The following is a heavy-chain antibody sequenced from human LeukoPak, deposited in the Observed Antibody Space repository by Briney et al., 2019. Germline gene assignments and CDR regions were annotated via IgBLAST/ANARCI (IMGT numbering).Heavy chain of an antibody. V-gene: IGHV1-2*02. Sequence: ASVRVSCKTSGYIFIYHDLHWVRQAPGQGLEWMGWSNPKSGVTDYAQTLQGRVTVTRDTSMSTVYMDLSRLRSDDTAVYYCTGGGGRSGYPDYWGQGTLVTVSS. CDR3: TGGGGRSGYPDY. CDR1: GYIFIYHD. J-gene: IGHJ4*02. CDR2: SNPKSGVT. D-gene: IGHD3-3*01.